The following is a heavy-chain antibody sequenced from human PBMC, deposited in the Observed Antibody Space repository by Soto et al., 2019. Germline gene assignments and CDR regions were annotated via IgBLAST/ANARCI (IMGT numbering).Heavy chain of an antibody. D-gene: IGHD3-9*01. CDR2: INHSGST. CDR3: ARVRILTGSSGMDV. V-gene: IGHV4-34*01. J-gene: IGHJ6*02. CDR1: GGSFSGYY. Sequence: SETLSLTCAVYGGSFSGYYWSWIRQPPGKGLEWIGEINHSGSTNYNPSLKSRVTISVDTSKNQFSLKLSSVTAADTAVYYCARVRILTGSSGMDVWGQGTTVTVSS.